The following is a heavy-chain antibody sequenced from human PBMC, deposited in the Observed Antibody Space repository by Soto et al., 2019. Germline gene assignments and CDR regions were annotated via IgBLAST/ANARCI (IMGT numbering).Heavy chain of an antibody. D-gene: IGHD3-3*01. V-gene: IGHV3-30*04. CDR1: VFPFSSYA. CDR3: AKDLGYDFWSGYYGFDY. J-gene: IGHJ4*02. Sequence: GGSLTPSCAASVFPFSSYAMNGVRQAPGKGLEWVAVISGGGSNTYYADSVKGRFTISRDNSKNTLYLQMNSLRAEDTAVYYCAKDLGYDFWSGYYGFDYWGQGTLVTVSS. CDR2: ISGGGSNT.